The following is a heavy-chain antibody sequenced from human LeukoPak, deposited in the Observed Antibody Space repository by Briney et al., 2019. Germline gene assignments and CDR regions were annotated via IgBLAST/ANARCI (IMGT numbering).Heavy chain of an antibody. CDR2: IIPIFGTA. J-gene: IGHJ4*02. V-gene: IGHV1-69*06. CDR3: ATTLIAVAATLNFDY. Sequence: SVKVSCKASGGTFSSYAISWVRQAPGQGLEWMGGIIPIFGTANYAQKFQGRVTMTEDTSTDTAYMELSSLRSEDTAVYYCATTLIAVAATLNFDYWGQGTLVTVSS. CDR1: GGTFSSYA. D-gene: IGHD6-19*01.